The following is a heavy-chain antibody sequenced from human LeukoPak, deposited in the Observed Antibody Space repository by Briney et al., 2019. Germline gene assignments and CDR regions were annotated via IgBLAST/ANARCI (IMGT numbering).Heavy chain of an antibody. V-gene: IGHV4-34*01. CDR1: GGSFSGYY. CDR3: ARQSPLRRDGYNEDYYYMDV. J-gene: IGHJ6*03. D-gene: IGHD5-24*01. CDR2: INHSGST. Sequence: SETLSLTCAVYGGSFSGYYWSWIRQPPGKGLEWIGEINHSGSTNYNPSLKSRVTISVDTSKNQFSLKLSSVTAADTAVYYCARQSPLRRDGYNEDYYYMDVWGKGTTVTISS.